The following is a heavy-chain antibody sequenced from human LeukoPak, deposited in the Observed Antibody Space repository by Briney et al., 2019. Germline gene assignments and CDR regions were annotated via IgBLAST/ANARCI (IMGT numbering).Heavy chain of an antibody. J-gene: IGHJ1*01. CDR3: ARDVYYYDSSGP. D-gene: IGHD3-22*01. CDR2: IYSGGST. CDR1: GFTVSSNY. Sequence: GGSLRLSCAASGFTVSSNYMSWVRQAPGKGLEWVSVIYSGGSTYYADSVKGRFTISRDNPKNTLYLQMNSLRAEDTAVYYCARDVYYYDSSGPWGQGTLVTVSS. V-gene: IGHV3-66*01.